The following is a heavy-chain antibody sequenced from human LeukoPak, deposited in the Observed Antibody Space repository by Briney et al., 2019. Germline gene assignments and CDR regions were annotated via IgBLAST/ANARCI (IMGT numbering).Heavy chain of an antibody. CDR2: ISSTSAYI. CDR3: ARGFYGSGSYFDY. J-gene: IGHJ4*02. Sequence: GGSLRLSCAASGFALRSYTVTWVRQAPGKGLEWVSSISSTSAYIYYAESVKGRFSISRDNVDNVVHLQMSSLRAEDTAVYYCARGFYGSGSYFDYWGQGTLVTVSS. V-gene: IGHV3-21*04. D-gene: IGHD3-10*01. CDR1: GFALRSYT.